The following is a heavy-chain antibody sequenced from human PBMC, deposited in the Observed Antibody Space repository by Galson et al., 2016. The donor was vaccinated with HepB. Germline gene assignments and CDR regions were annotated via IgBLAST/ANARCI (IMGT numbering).Heavy chain of an antibody. CDR2: VTATSVYI. V-gene: IGHV3-21*06. J-gene: IGHJ2*01. D-gene: IGHD4-17*01. CDR3: ARAAYGDYEGWYFDL. Sequence: SLRLSCAASGFTFNDYSMHWVRQAPGKGLAWVSSVTATSVYIYYVDSVKGRFTISSDNAKNSLYLQMNSLRAEDTAVYYCARAAYGDYEGWYFDLWGRGTLVTVSS. CDR1: GFTFNDYS.